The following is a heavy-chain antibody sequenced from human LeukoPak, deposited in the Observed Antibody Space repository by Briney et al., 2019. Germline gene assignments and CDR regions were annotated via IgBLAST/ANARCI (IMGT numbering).Heavy chain of an antibody. V-gene: IGHV3-48*02. J-gene: IGHJ4*02. CDR2: ISVSGNTK. Sequence: PGGSLRLSCAASGFTFTSYSMDWVRQAPGKGLEWISYISVSGNTKYYADSVKGRFTISRDDAKNTLYLQMNSLRDEDTAVYFCARDRGSYHDKFDSWGQGTLVTVSS. CDR1: GFTFTSYS. CDR3: ARDRGSYHDKFDS. D-gene: IGHD3-22*01.